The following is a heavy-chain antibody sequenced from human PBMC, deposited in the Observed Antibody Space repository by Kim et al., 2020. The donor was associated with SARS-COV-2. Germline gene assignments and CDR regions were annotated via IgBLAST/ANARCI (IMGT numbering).Heavy chain of an antibody. J-gene: IGHJ4*02. Sequence: FYVESGKGRFTISRDNAENSLYLQMNNLRAEDTAIYYCVKVSIAALGADYWGQGTLVTVSS. CDR3: VKVSIAALGADY. D-gene: IGHD2-21*01. V-gene: IGHV3-7*03.